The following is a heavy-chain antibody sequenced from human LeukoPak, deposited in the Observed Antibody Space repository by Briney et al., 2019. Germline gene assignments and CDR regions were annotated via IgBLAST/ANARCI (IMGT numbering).Heavy chain of an antibody. Sequence: ASVKVSCKASGYTFTGYYMHWVRQAPGQGLEWMGWINPNSGGTNYAQKFQGRVTMTRDTSITTAYMDLSRLRSDDTAVYYCAGSSSSDYFDSGGQGTLVTVSS. CDR3: AGSSSSDYFDS. CDR1: GYTFTGYY. D-gene: IGHD6-13*01. V-gene: IGHV1-2*02. CDR2: INPNSGGT. J-gene: IGHJ4*02.